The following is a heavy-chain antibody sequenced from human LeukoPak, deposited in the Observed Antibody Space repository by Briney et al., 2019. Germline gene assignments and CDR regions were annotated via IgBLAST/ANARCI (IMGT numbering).Heavy chain of an antibody. D-gene: IGHD3-22*01. J-gene: IGHJ4*02. Sequence: GGSLRLSCAASGFSFSRSSMGWVRQAPGKGLEWVSSITASITYIYYADSVKGRFTISRDNVEKSVSLQMNSLRAEDTAVYYCAREYYYDEDAGNYWGQGTLVTVSS. CDR1: GFSFSRSS. V-gene: IGHV3-21*01. CDR3: AREYYYDEDAGNY. CDR2: ITASITYI.